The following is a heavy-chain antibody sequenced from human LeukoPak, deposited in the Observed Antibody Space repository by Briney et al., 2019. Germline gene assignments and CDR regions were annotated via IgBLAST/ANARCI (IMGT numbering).Heavy chain of an antibody. D-gene: IGHD6-19*01. Sequence: PGGSLRFSCAASGFTFSTYAMSWVRQAPGKGLVWVSAVSGSGDSTYYADSVKGRFTISRDNSKNTLYLQMNSLRAEDTALYYCAKGTGYSSGWTAYWGQGTLVTVSS. CDR2: VSGSGDST. V-gene: IGHV3-23*01. CDR1: GFTFSTYA. CDR3: AKGTGYSSGWTAY. J-gene: IGHJ4*02.